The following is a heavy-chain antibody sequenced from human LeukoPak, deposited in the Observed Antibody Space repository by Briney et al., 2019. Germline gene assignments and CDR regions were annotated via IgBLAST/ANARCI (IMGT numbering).Heavy chain of an antibody. CDR3: ARSSPTYYFGSSGYYYGDY. Sequence: ASVKVSCKASAYSFTDYYIHWVRQAPGQGLEWMGRINPNTGVTDYAQIFKGRVTMTRDTSISTAYMEPSRLGSDDTAVYYCARSSPTYYFGSSGYYYGDYWGQGTLVTVSS. CDR1: AYSFTDYY. D-gene: IGHD3-22*01. V-gene: IGHV1-2*06. J-gene: IGHJ4*02. CDR2: INPNTGVT.